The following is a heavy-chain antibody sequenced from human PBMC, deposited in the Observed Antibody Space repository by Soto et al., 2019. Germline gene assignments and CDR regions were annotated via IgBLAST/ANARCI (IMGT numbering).Heavy chain of an antibody. V-gene: IGHV5-51*01. CDR2: IYPDDSET. CDR1: GYSFLNYW. CDR3: ARTGTRGYSYGPKDY. Sequence: GESLKISCKGSGYSFLNYWIGWVRQMPGKDLEWIGIIYPDDSETRYSPSFQGRVTISADKSISTAYLQWSSLKASDTAMYYCARTGTRGYSYGPKDYWGRGTLVTVSS. J-gene: IGHJ4*02. D-gene: IGHD5-18*01.